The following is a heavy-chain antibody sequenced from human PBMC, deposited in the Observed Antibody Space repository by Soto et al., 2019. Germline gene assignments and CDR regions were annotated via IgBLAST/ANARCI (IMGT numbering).Heavy chain of an antibody. CDR1: GGSISSYY. CDR2: IYYSGST. D-gene: IGHD5-12*01. CDR3: ARGGNTAATMLFGFDY. Sequence: SETLSLTCTVSGGSISSYYWSWIRQPAGKGLEWIGYIYYSGSTYYNPSLKSRVTISVDTSRKQFSLKLSSVTAAETAVYYCARGGNTAATMLFGFDYWGQGTLVTVAS. J-gene: IGHJ4*02. V-gene: IGHV4-59*06.